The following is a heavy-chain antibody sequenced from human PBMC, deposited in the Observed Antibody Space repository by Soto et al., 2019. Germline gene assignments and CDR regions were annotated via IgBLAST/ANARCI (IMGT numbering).Heavy chain of an antibody. CDR1: DLIFSNYA. D-gene: IGHD4-17*01. CDR2: SSGSGDSS. CDR3: ARERHGDPGILGMDV. Sequence: GSLRLSCAGSDLIFSNYAMSWVRQAPGKGLEWVSGSSGSGDSSFYADTVKGRFTISRDNSKNTPYLPMNSLRAEDTAVYYCARERHGDPGILGMDVWGQGTTVTVSS. J-gene: IGHJ6*02. V-gene: IGHV3-23*01.